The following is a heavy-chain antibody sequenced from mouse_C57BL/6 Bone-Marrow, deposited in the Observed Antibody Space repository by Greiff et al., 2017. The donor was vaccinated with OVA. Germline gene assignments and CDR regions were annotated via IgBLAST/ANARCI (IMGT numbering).Heavy chain of an antibody. CDR2: IDPNSGGT. J-gene: IGHJ2*01. CDR1: GYTFTSYW. CDR3: ATVDYYGSSPFDY. V-gene: IGHV1-72*01. Sequence: QVQLKQPGAELVKPGASVKLSCKASGYTFTSYWMHWVKQRPGRGLEWIGRIDPNSGGTKYNEKFKSKATLTVDKPSSTAYMQLSSLTSEDSAVYYCATVDYYGSSPFDYGGQGTTLTVSS. D-gene: IGHD1-1*01.